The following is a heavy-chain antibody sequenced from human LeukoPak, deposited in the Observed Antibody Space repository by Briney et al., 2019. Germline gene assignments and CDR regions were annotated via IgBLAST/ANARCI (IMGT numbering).Heavy chain of an antibody. CDR1: GFTFSSYA. CDR2: ISGSGGST. Sequence: PGGSLRLSCAAFGFTFSSYAMSWVRQAPGKGLEWVSAISGSGGSTYYADSVKGRFTISRDNSKNTLYLQMNSLRAEDTAVYYCAKSLRATYYFDYWGQGTLVTVSS. V-gene: IGHV3-23*01. J-gene: IGHJ4*02. CDR3: AKSLRATYYFDY. D-gene: IGHD3-16*01.